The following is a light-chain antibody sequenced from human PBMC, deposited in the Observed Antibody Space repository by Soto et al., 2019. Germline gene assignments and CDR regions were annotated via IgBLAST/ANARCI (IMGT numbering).Light chain of an antibody. V-gene: IGLV2-14*01. Sequence: QSALTQPASVSWSPGQSVTISCTGPRSDIGDSNFISWYQHSPGKAPRLLIYEVNNRPSGVSKRFSGSKAGNTASLTISGLLDDDEADYFCASFRSGTILVFGSGTKVNVL. CDR1: RSDIGDSNF. J-gene: IGLJ1*01. CDR2: EVN. CDR3: ASFRSGTILV.